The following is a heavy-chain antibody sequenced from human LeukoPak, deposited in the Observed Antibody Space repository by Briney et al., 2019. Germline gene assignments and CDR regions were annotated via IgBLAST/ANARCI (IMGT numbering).Heavy chain of an antibody. CDR3: ARGSGNYYRVMDY. Sequence: PGGSLRLSCAASGFTFTSYWMSWVRQAPGKGLEWVANVNPDESEKYCVDSVKGRFTISRDNAKNSLYLQMNSLRAEDTAVYYCARGSGNYYRVMDYWGQGALVTGSA. J-gene: IGHJ4*02. CDR2: VNPDESEK. CDR1: GFTFTSYW. V-gene: IGHV3-7*01. D-gene: IGHD1-26*01.